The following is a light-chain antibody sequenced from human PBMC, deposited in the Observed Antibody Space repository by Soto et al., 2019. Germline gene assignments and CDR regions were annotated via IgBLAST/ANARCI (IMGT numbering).Light chain of an antibody. CDR1: AGAVTSAYY. CDR3: LLYYGGAQVL. CDR2: STS. Sequence: QAVVTQEPSLTVSPGGTVTLTCASSAGAVTSAYYTNWLQQKPGQAPRALFYSTSEKHSWTPARFSGSLLGGKAALTLSAAQPEDEADYYCLLYYGGAQVLFGGGTQLTVL. V-gene: IGLV7-43*01. J-gene: IGLJ2*01.